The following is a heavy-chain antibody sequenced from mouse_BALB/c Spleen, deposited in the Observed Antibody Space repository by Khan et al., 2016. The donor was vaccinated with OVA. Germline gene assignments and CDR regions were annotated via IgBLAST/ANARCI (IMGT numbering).Heavy chain of an antibody. Sequence: VRLQQSGPELVKPGASMKISCKASGYSFTGYTMNWVKQSHGENLEWIGLINSDNGDTSYNQKFKGKATLTVDKSSSTAYKELLSLTSEDSAVYYCARRYDYTMDDWGQGTSVTVSS. CDR3: ARRYDYTMDD. J-gene: IGHJ4*01. V-gene: IGHV1-37*01. CDR1: GYSFTGYT. CDR2: INSDNGDT. D-gene: IGHD2-4*01.